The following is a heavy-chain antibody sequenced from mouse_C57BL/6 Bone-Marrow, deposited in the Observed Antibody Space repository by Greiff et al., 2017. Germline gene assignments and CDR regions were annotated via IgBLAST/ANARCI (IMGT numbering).Heavy chain of an antibody. CDR3: ARKDWDY. CDR1: GYTFTSYW. CDR2: IDPSDSYT. J-gene: IGHJ2*01. V-gene: IGHV1-69*01. D-gene: IGHD4-1*01. Sequence: VQLQQPGAELVMPGASVKLSCKASGYTFTSYWMHWVKQRPGQGLEWIGEIDPSDSYTNYNQKFKGKSTLTVDKSSSTAYMQLSSLTSEDSAVYYCARKDWDYWGQGTTRTVSS.